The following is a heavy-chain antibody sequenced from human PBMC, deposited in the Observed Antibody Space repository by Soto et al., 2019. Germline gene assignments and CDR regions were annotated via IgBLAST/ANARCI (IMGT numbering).Heavy chain of an antibody. Sequence: EVQLVESGGGLVQPGGSVRLSCAASGFSISGSGNHWVRQASGKGLEWVGGIRDRTNGYATGYAASVQGRFSISRDDSKNTAFLQMNSLNTEDTAVDYCTRVDAPGDGAFDIWGQGTMVTVSS. CDR2: IRDRTNGYAT. J-gene: IGHJ3*02. V-gene: IGHV3-73*01. CDR3: TRVDAPGDGAFDI. CDR1: GFSISGSG.